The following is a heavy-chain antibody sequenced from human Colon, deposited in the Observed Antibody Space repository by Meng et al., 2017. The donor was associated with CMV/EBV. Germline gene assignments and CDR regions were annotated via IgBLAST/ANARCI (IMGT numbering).Heavy chain of an antibody. Sequence: GGSLRLSGVASGLAFGSYEMNWVRQAPGKGLEWVAYISSAGGDRYYADSVKGRFTISRHNAQRSLYLEMNSLSGNGTAVYYCARDLISGTYSGYESDLGPWGQGTLVTVSS. CDR2: ISSAGGDR. CDR1: GLAFGSYE. J-gene: IGHJ5*02. CDR3: ARDLISGTYSGYESDLGP. D-gene: IGHD5-12*01. V-gene: IGHV3-48*03.